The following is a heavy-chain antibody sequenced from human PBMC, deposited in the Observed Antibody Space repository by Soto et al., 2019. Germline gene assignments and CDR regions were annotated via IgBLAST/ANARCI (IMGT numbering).Heavy chain of an antibody. Sequence: KVWDKASVGTVSRYAISWVRQAPGQGLEWMGGIIPIFGTANYAQRFQGRVTITADESTSTAYMELSSLRSEDTAVYYCARGPSDRHYYYGMDVWAQGSTFPLSS. CDR3: ARGPSDRHYYYGMDV. J-gene: IGHJ6*02. CDR2: IIPIFGTA. CDR1: VGTVSRYA. V-gene: IGHV1-69*01.